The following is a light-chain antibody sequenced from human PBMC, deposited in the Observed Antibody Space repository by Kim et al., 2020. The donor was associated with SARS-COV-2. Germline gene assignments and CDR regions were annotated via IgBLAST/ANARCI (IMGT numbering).Light chain of an antibody. CDR2: QDD. CDR3: QAWDNGTAV. Sequence: SYELTQPLSLSLSPFPTARITCSGDKLGDKRACWYQQKPGQSPVLIIYQDDKRPSGIPERFSASNSGSTATLTISGTQTMDDADYYCQAWDNGTAVFGTGTKVTVL. J-gene: IGLJ1*01. V-gene: IGLV3-1*01. CDR1: KLGDKR.